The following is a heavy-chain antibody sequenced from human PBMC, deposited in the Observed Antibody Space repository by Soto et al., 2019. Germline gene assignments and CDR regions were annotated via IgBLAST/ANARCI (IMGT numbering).Heavy chain of an antibody. CDR3: ARGEVVGTTPWDY. J-gene: IGHJ4*02. CDR1: GYIFTSYA. Sequence: ASVKVSCKASGYIFTSYAMHWVRQAPGQRLEWMGWISADNGNTNYAQKLQGRVTMTTDTSTSTAYMELRSLRSDDTAVYYCARGEVVGTTPWDYWGQGTLVTVSS. V-gene: IGHV1-18*01. CDR2: ISADNGNT. D-gene: IGHD1-26*01.